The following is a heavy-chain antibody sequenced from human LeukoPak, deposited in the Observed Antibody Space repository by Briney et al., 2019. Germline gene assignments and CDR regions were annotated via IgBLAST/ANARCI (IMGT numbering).Heavy chain of an antibody. Sequence: GGSLRLSCAASGFTFSNYGMHWVRQAPGKGLEWVAVISYDGSNKYYADSVKGRFTISRDNSKNTLYLQMNSLRAEDTAVYYCARVLMVYAMVLGSIDYWGQGTLVTVSS. J-gene: IGHJ4*02. CDR1: GFTFSNYG. CDR2: ISYDGSNK. V-gene: IGHV3-30*19. CDR3: ARVLMVYAMVLGSIDY. D-gene: IGHD2-8*01.